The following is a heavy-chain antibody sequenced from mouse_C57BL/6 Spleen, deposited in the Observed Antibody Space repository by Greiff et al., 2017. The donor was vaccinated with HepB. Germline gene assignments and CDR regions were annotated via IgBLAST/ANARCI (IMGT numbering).Heavy chain of an antibody. J-gene: IGHJ1*03. CDR2: ISSGSSTI. Sequence: EVQLVESGGGLVKPGGSLKLSCAASGFTFSDYGMHWVRQAPEKGLEWVAYISSGSSTIYYADTVKGRFTISRDNAKNTLFLQMTSLGSEDTAMYYCARRANWVYCYFDVWGTGTTVTVSS. CDR1: GFTFSDYG. V-gene: IGHV5-17*01. D-gene: IGHD4-1*01. CDR3: ARRANWVYCYFDV.